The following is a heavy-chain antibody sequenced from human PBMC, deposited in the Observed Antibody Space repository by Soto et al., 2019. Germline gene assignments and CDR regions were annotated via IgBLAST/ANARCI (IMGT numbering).Heavy chain of an antibody. V-gene: IGHV4-30-2*01. Sequence: QLQLQESGSGLVKPSQTLSLTCAVSGRSISSGGYSWSWIRQPPGKGLEWIGYIYHSGSTYYNPSLKSRVSISVDRSKNQFSLKLSSVTAADTAGYYCARAGGLGAGAADYWGQGTLVTVSS. D-gene: IGHD6-19*01. J-gene: IGHJ4*02. CDR3: ARAGGLGAGAADY. CDR1: GRSISSGGYS. CDR2: IYHSGST.